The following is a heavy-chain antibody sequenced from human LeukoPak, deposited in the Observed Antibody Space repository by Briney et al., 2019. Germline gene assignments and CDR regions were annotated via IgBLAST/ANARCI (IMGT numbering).Heavy chain of an antibody. CDR1: GGTFSSYA. D-gene: IGHD5-12*01. V-gene: IGHV1-69*13. Sequence: SVKVSCKASGGTFSSYAISWVRQAPGQGLEWMGGIIPIFGTANYAQKFQGRVTITADESTSTACMELSSLRSEDTAVYYCARGAGGYSGYDAHYYFDYWGQGTLVTVSS. CDR2: IIPIFGTA. CDR3: ARGAGGYSGYDAHYYFDY. J-gene: IGHJ4*02.